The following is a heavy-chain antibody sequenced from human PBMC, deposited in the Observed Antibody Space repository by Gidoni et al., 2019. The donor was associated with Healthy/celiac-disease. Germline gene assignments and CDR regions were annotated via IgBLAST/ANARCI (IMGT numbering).Heavy chain of an antibody. J-gene: IGHJ6*02. D-gene: IGHD6-19*01. CDR1: GFTFSTYA. V-gene: IGHV3-23*01. CDR2: ISGSGGST. Sequence: EVQLLESGGGLVQPGGSLRLSCAASGFTFSTYAMSWVRQAPGKGLEWVSAISGSGGSTYYADSVKGRFTISRDNSKNTLYLQMNSLRAEDTAVYYCAKGQWLKVSYYYGMDVWGQGTTVTISS. CDR3: AKGQWLKVSYYYGMDV.